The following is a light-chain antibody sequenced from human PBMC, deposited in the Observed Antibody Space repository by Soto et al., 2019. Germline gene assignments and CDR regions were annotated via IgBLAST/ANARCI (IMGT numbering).Light chain of an antibody. CDR1: SSNIGAGYD. CDR3: QSYDSSLSGSV. CDR2: VNS. J-gene: IGLJ3*02. Sequence: QSVLTQSTSVSGAPGQRVTISCTGSSSNIGAGYDVHWYQQLPGTSPKLLIYVNSNRPSGVPDRFSGSKSGTSASLAITGLQAEDEAYYYCQSYDSSLSGSVFGGGTKLTVL. V-gene: IGLV1-40*01.